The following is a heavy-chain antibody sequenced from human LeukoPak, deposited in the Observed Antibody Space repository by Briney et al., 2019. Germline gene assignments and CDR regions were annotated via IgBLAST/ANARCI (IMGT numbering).Heavy chain of an antibody. V-gene: IGHV4-61*02. CDR3: ARIREGSSGWYGYYYYYYMDV. Sequence: SQTLSLTCTVSGGSISSGSYYWRWIRQPAGKGLEWIGRIYTSGSTYYNPSLKSRFTISVDTSKNQFSLKLSSVTAADTAVYYCARIREGSSGWYGYYYYYYMDVWGKGTTVTVS. D-gene: IGHD6-19*01. J-gene: IGHJ6*03. CDR1: GGSISSGSYY. CDR2: IYTSGST.